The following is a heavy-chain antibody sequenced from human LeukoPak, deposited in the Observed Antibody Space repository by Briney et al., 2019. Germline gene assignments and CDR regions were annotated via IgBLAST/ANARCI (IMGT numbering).Heavy chain of an antibody. CDR3: ARRRGYSHHLDDWYFDL. J-gene: IGHJ2*01. Sequence: ASVKVSCKASGYTFSNYAINWVRQAPGQGLEWMGWISVNNGNTKYAQKVQGRVTVTTDTSTSTAYMELTSLRSDDTAVYYCARRRGYSHHLDDWYFDLWGRGTLVIGSS. CDR2: ISVNNGNT. D-gene: IGHD5-18*01. CDR1: GYTFSNYA. V-gene: IGHV1-18*01.